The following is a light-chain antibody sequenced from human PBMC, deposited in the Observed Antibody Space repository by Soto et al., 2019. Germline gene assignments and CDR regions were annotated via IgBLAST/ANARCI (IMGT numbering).Light chain of an antibody. Sequence: IQMTQSPSSLSASVGDRVTITCRASQSINNYLNWHQQRPGKAPKLLIYAASTLQSGVPSRFSGSGSGTDFTLTINSLQPEDFATYYCQQSYSMWTFGQGTKVEIK. CDR2: AAS. CDR1: QSINNY. V-gene: IGKV1-39*01. CDR3: QQSYSMWT. J-gene: IGKJ1*01.